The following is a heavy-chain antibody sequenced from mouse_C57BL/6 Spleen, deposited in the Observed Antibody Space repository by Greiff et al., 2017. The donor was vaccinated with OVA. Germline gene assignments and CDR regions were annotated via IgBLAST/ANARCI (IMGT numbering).Heavy chain of an antibody. CDR1: GYAFSSSW. J-gene: IGHJ3*01. D-gene: IGHD1-1*01. V-gene: IGHV1-82*01. Sequence: QVQLQQSGPELVKPGASVKISCKASGYAFSSSWMNWVKQRPGKGLEWIGRIYPGDGDTNYNGKFKGKATLTADQSSSTAYMQLRSLTFEDSAVYVCARLEGYYGGFAYWGQGTLVTVSA. CDR3: ARLEGYYGGFAY. CDR2: IYPGDGDT.